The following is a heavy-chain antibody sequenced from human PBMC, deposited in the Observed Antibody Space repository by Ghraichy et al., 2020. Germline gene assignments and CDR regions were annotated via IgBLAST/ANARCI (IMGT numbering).Heavy chain of an antibody. Sequence: ESLNISCAVYGGSFSGYYWSWIRQPPGKGLEWIGEINHSGSTNYNPSLKSRVTISVDTSKNQFSLKLSSVTAADTAVYYCARLRITMVRGVIRSYYYGMDVWGQGTTVTVSS. J-gene: IGHJ6*02. D-gene: IGHD3-10*01. V-gene: IGHV4-34*01. CDR2: INHSGST. CDR1: GGSFSGYY. CDR3: ARLRITMVRGVIRSYYYGMDV.